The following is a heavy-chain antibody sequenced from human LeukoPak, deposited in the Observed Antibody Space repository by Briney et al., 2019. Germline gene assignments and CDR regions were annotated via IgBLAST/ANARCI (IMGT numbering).Heavy chain of an antibody. Sequence: GGSLRLPCTASGFTFSSYAMSWVRQAPGKGLEWVSLISSTGSTTYYADSVKGRFTISRDNSENTLYLQMKSLRAEDTAVYYCSTSRPPQSFDCWGQGTLVTVSS. CDR1: GFTFSSYA. CDR3: STSRPPQSFDC. J-gene: IGHJ4*02. V-gene: IGHV3-23*01. CDR2: ISSTGSTT.